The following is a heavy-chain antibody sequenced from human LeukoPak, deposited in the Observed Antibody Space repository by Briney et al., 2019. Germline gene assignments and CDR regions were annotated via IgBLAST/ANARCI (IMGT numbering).Heavy chain of an antibody. D-gene: IGHD6-19*01. CDR1: GFTFGDYA. V-gene: IGHV4-38-2*02. CDR2: IYHSGST. Sequence: GSLRLSCTASGFTFGDYAMSWFRQAPGKGLEWIGSIYHSGSTYYNPSLKSRVTISVDTSKNQFSLKLSSVTAADTAVYYCARLGDYSSGWSNFDYWGQGTLVTVSS. J-gene: IGHJ4*02. CDR3: ARLGDYSSGWSNFDY.